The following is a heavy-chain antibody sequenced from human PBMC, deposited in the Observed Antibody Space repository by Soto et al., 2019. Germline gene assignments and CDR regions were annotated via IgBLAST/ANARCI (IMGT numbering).Heavy chain of an antibody. Sequence: QVQLVESGGGVVQPGRSLRLSCAASGFTFSDYAMHWVRQAPGKGLEWVAVISFDGINKYYADSVKGRFTISRDSSQNTLSLQMNSLRAEDTGVYFCARDGIVVAGFDYWGQGTLVTVSS. V-gene: IGHV3-30-3*01. J-gene: IGHJ4*02. CDR2: ISFDGINK. D-gene: IGHD6-19*01. CDR1: GFTFSDYA. CDR3: ARDGIVVAGFDY.